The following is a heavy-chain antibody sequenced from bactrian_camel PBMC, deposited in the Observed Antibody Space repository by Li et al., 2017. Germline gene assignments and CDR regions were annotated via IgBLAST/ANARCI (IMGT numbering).Heavy chain of an antibody. CDR2: FYRDGSNT. V-gene: IGHV3S14*01. CDR3: TTVGRWSFLH. J-gene: IGHJ4*01. D-gene: IGHD8*01. Sequence: VQLVESGGDSVEAGGSLRLSCVASGFTFSDVTMSWVRQAAGKGLEWVSTFYRDGSNTLYADSVKGRFTISRDDVKNTVYLEMNSLKSEDTARYYCTTVGRWSFLHWGQGTQVTVS. CDR1: GFTFSDVT.